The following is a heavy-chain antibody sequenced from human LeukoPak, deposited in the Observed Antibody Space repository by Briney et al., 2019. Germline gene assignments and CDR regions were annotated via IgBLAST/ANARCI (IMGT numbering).Heavy chain of an antibody. D-gene: IGHD6-19*01. J-gene: IGHJ4*02. V-gene: IGHV4-59*01. CDR1: GGSISSYY. CDR2: IYYSGST. CDR3: ARGGLAVAVFDY. Sequence: PSETLSLTCTVSGGSISSYYWSWTRQPPGKGVERIGYIYYSGSTNYNPSLKSRVTISVDTSKNQFSLKLSSVTAADTAVYYCARGGLAVAVFDYWGQGTLVTVSS.